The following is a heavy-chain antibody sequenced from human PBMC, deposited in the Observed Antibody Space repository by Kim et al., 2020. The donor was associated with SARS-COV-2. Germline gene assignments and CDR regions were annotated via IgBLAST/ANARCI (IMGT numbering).Heavy chain of an antibody. CDR3: AKRLHVSSVTFYWFFDL. J-gene: IGHJ2*01. D-gene: IGHD3-22*01. V-gene: IGHV3-23*01. CDR2: IFGSGSGT. Sequence: GGSLRLSCAATPSNAAMSWVRQAPGKGLEWVSCIFGSGSGTYYADSVKGRFTISRDNSKNMVYLQMNNLRVDDTAVYCCAKRLHVSSVTFYWFFDLWGRGTLDTVS. CDR1: PSNAA.